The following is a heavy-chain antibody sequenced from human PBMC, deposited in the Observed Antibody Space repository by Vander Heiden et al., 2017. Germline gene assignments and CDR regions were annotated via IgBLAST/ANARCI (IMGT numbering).Heavy chain of an antibody. CDR2: ISSSSSYI. CDR1: GFTFSSHS. CDR3: ARDVTIFGVVRDYYYGMDV. D-gene: IGHD3-3*01. J-gene: IGHJ6*02. V-gene: IGHV3-21*01. Sequence: EVQLVESGGGLVKPGGSLRLSCAASGFTFSSHSMNWVRQAPGKGLEWVSSISSSSSYIYYADSVKGRFTISRDNAKNSLYLQMNSLGAEDTAVYYCARDVTIFGVVRDYYYGMDVWGQGTTVTVSS.